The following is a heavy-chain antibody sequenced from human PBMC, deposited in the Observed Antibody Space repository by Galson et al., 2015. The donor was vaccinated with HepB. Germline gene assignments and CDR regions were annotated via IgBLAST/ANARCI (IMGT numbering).Heavy chain of an antibody. CDR3: ITDPAAEGLIDY. CDR2: IKSRIDAGTT. Sequence: SLRLSCAASGFTFTTSGMHWVRQAPGKGLEWVGRIKSRIDAGTTDYAAPVKGRFTISRDDSKNTLYLQMNSLKTEDTAVYYCITDPAAEGLIDYWGQGTLVSVSS. CDR1: GFTFTTSG. D-gene: IGHD6-25*01. J-gene: IGHJ4*02. V-gene: IGHV3-15*01.